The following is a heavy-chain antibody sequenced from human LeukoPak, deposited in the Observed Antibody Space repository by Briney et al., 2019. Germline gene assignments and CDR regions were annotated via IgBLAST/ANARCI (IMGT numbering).Heavy chain of an antibody. Sequence: HPGGSLRLSCAASGFTVSSNYMSWVRQAPGKGLEWVSVIYSGGSTYYADSVKGRFTISRDNSKNTLYLQMNSLRAEDTAVYYCARGVTYYDFWSGWYYFDYWGQGTLVTVSS. CDR3: ARGVTYYDFWSGWYYFDY. D-gene: IGHD3-3*01. V-gene: IGHV3-53*01. CDR1: GFTVSSNY. CDR2: IYSGGST. J-gene: IGHJ4*02.